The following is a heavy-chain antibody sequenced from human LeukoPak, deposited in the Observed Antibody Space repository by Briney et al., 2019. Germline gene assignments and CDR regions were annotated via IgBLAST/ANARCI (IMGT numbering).Heavy chain of an antibody. V-gene: IGHV1-3*01. CDR3: ARPYIANRDWLDP. Sequence: ASVKVSCKSSGYTFTTYAMHWVRQAPAQGLEYMGWINAANGHTKYSQKFRGRGTFTTDTSASTAYMDLSSLPSEDTAVYYCARPYIANRDWLDPWGQGTLVTVSS. CDR2: INAANGHT. CDR1: GYTFTTYA. D-gene: IGHD2-15*01. J-gene: IGHJ5*02.